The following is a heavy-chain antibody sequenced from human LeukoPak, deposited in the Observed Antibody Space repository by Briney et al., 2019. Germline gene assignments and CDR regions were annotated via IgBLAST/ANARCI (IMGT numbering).Heavy chain of an antibody. CDR3: ARTRYYYNSRSYGAPYYFDY. CDR2: IYYRGST. D-gene: IGHD3-10*01. J-gene: IGHJ4*02. V-gene: IGHV4-39*07. Sequence: SETLSLTCTVSAGSISSSSYDRRWLRQPPGRGLEWIGSIYYRGSTYNNPSLMSRVSISVDTAKNPFSLKLSSVSAADTAVYYCARTRYYYNSRSYGAPYYFDYWGQGTLVTVSS. CDR1: AGSISSSSYD.